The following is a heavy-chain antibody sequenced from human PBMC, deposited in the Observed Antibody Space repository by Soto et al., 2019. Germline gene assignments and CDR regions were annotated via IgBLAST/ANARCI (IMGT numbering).Heavy chain of an antibody. CDR2: IYYSGST. CDR1: GGSISSYY. D-gene: IGHD6-6*01. J-gene: IGHJ6*02. CDR3: ARVQAARNYYYYGMDV. V-gene: IGHV4-59*01. Sequence: SETLSLTCTVSGGSISSYYWSWIRQPPGKGLEWTGYIYYSGSTNYNPSLKSRVTISVDTSKNQFSLKLSSVTAADTAVYYCARVQAARNYYYYGMDVWGQGTTVTVSS.